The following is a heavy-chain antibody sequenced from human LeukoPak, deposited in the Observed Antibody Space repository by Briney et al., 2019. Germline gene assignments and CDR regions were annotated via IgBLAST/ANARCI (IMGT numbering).Heavy chain of an antibody. J-gene: IGHJ4*02. D-gene: IGHD3-10*01. V-gene: IGHV3-23*01. CDR2: ISGSGGST. Sequence: GGTLRLSCAASGFTFSNFGMSWVRQAPGKGLEWVSVISGSGGSTYYADSVKGRFTISRDNSKNTLYLQMNSLRAEDTAVYYCAKALGTAMVRGVIDYWGQGTPVTVSS. CDR3: AKALGTAMVRGVIDY. CDR1: GFTFSNFG.